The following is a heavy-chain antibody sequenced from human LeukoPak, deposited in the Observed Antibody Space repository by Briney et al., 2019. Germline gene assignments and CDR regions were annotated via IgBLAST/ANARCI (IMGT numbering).Heavy chain of an antibody. J-gene: IGHJ5*02. CDR3: ARSYYGSGSYPLFDP. CDR1: GYTFTSYY. Sequence: GASVKVSCKASGYTFTSYYMHWVRQAPGQGPEWMGIINPSGGSTSYAQKFQGRVTMTRDTSTSTVYMELSSLRSEDTAVYYCARSYYGSGSYPLFDPWGQGTLVTVSS. CDR2: INPSGGST. V-gene: IGHV1-46*01. D-gene: IGHD3-10*01.